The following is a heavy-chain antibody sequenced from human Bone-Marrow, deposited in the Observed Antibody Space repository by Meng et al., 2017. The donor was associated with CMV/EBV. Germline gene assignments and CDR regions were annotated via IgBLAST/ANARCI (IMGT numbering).Heavy chain of an antibody. D-gene: IGHD3-3*01. J-gene: IGHJ6*02. CDR3: ARPVIYDFWSGYPDGMVV. V-gene: IGHV4-39*01. CDR1: GGSISSSSYY. Sequence: SETLSLTCTVSGGSISSSSYYWGWIRQPPGKGLEWIGSIYYSGSTYYNPSLKSRVTISVDTSKNQFSLKLSSVTAADTAVYYCARPVIYDFWSGYPDGMVVWGQGNTVNVSS. CDR2: IYYSGST.